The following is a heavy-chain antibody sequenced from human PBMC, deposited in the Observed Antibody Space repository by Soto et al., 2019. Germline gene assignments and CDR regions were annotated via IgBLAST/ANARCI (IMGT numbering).Heavy chain of an antibody. V-gene: IGHV1-3*05. CDR2: INAGNGNT. D-gene: IGHD2-21*02. J-gene: IGHJ4*02. Sequence: QVQLVQSGAEEKKPGASVKVSCKASGYTFTSYAMHWVRQAPGQRLEWMGWINAGNGNTKYSQKFQGRVTITRDTSASTAYMELSRLRSEDTAVYYWATSIVVVTAVDYWGQGTLVTVSS. CDR3: ATSIVVVTAVDY. CDR1: GYTFTSYA.